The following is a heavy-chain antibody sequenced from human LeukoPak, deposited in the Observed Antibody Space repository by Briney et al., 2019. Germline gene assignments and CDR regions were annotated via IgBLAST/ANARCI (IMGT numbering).Heavy chain of an antibody. Sequence: PGRSLRLSCAASGFTFSSYAMHWVRQAPGKGLEWVAVISYDGSNKYYADSVKGRFTISRDNSKNTLYLRMSSLRVEDTAVYYCAKSKWERLLFTHSDYWGQGTLVTVSS. CDR2: ISYDGSNK. V-gene: IGHV3-30*18. CDR3: AKSKWERLLFTHSDY. D-gene: IGHD1-26*01. CDR1: GFTFSSYA. J-gene: IGHJ4*02.